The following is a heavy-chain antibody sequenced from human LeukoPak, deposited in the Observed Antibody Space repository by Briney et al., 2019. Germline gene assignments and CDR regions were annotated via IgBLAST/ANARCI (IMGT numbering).Heavy chain of an antibody. Sequence: ASVKVSCKASGYTFTSYGISWVRQAPGQGLEWMGWISAYNGNTNYAQKLQGRVTMTTDTSTSTAYMELRSLRSDDTAVYYCARALRQFSTTMIDYWGQGTLVTVSS. CDR2: ISAYNGNT. CDR1: GYTFTSYG. D-gene: IGHD1-26*01. J-gene: IGHJ4*02. V-gene: IGHV1-18*01. CDR3: ARALRQFSTTMIDY.